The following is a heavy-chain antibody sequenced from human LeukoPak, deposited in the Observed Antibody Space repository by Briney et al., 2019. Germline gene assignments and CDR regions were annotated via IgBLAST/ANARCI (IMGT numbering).Heavy chain of an antibody. V-gene: IGHV3-48*03. CDR3: ARDLSIAARGGI. J-gene: IGHJ3*02. CDR1: GFTFSSYE. Sequence: GGSLRLSCAASGFTFSSYEMNWVRQAPGKGLEWVSYISSSGSTIYYADSVKGRFTISRDNAKNSLYLQMNSLRAEDTAVYYCARDLSIAARGGIWDQGTMVTVSS. CDR2: ISSSGSTI. D-gene: IGHD6-6*01.